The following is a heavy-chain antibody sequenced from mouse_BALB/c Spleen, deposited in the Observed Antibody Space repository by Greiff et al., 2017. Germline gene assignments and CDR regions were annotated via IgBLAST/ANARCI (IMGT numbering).Heavy chain of an antibody. J-gene: IGHJ4*01. D-gene: IGHD1-1*01. CDR2: INPGSGGT. CDR3: ARALQFITMVVAAENYAMDY. V-gene: IGHV1-54*01. Sequence: VQLQQSGAELVRPGTSVKVSCKASGYAFTNYLIEWVKQRPGQGLEWIGVINPGSGGTNYNEKFKGKATLTADKSSSTAYMQLSSLTSDDSAVYFCARALQFITMVVAAENYAMDYWGQGTSVTVSA. CDR1: GYAFTNYL.